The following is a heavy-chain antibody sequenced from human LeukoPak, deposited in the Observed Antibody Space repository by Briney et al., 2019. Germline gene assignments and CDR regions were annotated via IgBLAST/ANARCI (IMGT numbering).Heavy chain of an antibody. CDR3: ARAYSYSSSWSKHNWFDP. J-gene: IGHJ5*02. CDR2: MYDTVNT. Sequence: SETLSLTCTVSGGSIRSHYWSWVRQPPGKGLEWIGYMYDTVNTKDNPSLTSRLTLSADTSKNQFSLRLGSVAAEDTAVYYCARAYSYSSSWSKHNWFDPWGQGTLVTVSS. D-gene: IGHD6-13*01. V-gene: IGHV4-59*11. CDR1: GGSIRSHY.